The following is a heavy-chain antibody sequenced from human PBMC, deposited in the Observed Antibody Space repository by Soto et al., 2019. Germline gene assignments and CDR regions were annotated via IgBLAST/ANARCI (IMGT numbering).Heavy chain of an antibody. D-gene: IGHD6-13*01. CDR3: ARDLTLRSSSS. Sequence: QVQLVQSGAEVKKPGSSVKVSCKASGGTFSSYTISWVRQAPGQGLEWMGRIIPILGIANYAQKFQGRVTITADKSTSTAYMELSSLRSEDTAVYYSARDLTLRSSSSWGQGTLVTVSS. J-gene: IGHJ4*02. CDR1: GGTFSSYT. CDR2: IIPILGIA. V-gene: IGHV1-69*08.